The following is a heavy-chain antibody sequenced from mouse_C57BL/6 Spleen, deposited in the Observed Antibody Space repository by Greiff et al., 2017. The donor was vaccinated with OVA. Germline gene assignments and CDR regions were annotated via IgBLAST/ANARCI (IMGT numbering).Heavy chain of an antibody. CDR3: ARRGGSNGFAY. V-gene: IGHV1-55*01. CDR1: GYTFTSYW. J-gene: IGHJ3*01. CDR2: IYPGSGST. D-gene: IGHD1-1*01. Sequence: QVRLQQSGAELVKPGASVKMSCKASGYTFTSYWITWVKQRPGQGLEWIGDIYPGSGSTNYNEKFKSKATLTVDTSSSTAYMQLSSLTSEDSAVYYCARRGGSNGFAYWGQGTLVTVSA.